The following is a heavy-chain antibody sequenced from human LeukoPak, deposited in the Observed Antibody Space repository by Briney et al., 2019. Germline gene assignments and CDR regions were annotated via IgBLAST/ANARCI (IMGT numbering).Heavy chain of an antibody. Sequence: SETLSLTCTVSGGSISRYYWSCIRQPPGKGLEWIGYIYYSGSTNYNPSLKSRVTISVDTSKNQFSLKLSSVTAADTAVYYCARKGGSGYDYWGQGTLVTVSS. CDR1: GGSISRYY. J-gene: IGHJ4*02. V-gene: IGHV4-59*01. D-gene: IGHD5-12*01. CDR2: IYYSGST. CDR3: ARKGGSGYDY.